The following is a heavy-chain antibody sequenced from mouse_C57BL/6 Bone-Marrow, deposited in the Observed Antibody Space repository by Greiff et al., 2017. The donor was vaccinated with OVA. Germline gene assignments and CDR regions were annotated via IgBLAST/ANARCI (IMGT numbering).Heavy chain of an antibody. CDR3: ARLGEYDYDWGY. D-gene: IGHD2-4*01. CDR2: IYPSDSET. J-gene: IGHJ2*01. Sequence: VQLQPGAELVRPGSSVKLSCKASGYTFTSYWMDWVKQRPGQGLEWIGNIYPSDSETHYNQKFKDKATLTVDKSSSTAYMQLSSLTSEDSAVYYCARLGEYDYDWGYWGQGTTLTVSS. CDR1: GYTFTSYW. V-gene: IGHV1-61*01.